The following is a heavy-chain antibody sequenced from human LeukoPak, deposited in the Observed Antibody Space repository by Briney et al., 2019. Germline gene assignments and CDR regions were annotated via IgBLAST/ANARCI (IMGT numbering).Heavy chain of an antibody. V-gene: IGHV1-18*01. CDR1: GYTFTSYG. D-gene: IGHD2-15*01. Sequence: ASVKVSCKASGYTFTSYGISWVRQAPGQGLEWMGWINTYNGNTIYTQKLKGRVTMTTDTSTSTAYMELRSLRSDDTAVYYCARDFHCSGGSCLDAFDIWGQGTMVTVSS. CDR3: ARDFHCSGGSCLDAFDI. J-gene: IGHJ3*02. CDR2: INTYNGNT.